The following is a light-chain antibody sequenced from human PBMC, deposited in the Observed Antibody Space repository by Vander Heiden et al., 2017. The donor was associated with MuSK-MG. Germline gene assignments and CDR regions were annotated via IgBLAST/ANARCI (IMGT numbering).Light chain of an antibody. CDR2: GAS. CDR3: QQEDTSPLT. J-gene: IGKJ4*01. Sequence: EIVLTQSPGTLSLSPGERATLSCRASQSISSSYIAWYQHKPGQAPRFLIYGASSRATGIPDRFSGSGSGTDFTLTISRLEPEDFAVYYCQQEDTSPLTFGGRTKVEIK. CDR1: QSISSSY. V-gene: IGKV3-20*01.